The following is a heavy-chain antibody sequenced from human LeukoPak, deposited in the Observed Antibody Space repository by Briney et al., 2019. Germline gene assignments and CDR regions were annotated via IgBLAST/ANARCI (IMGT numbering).Heavy chain of an antibody. CDR2: ISAYNGNT. CDR1: GYTFTSYG. V-gene: IGHV1-18*01. D-gene: IGHD6-19*01. Sequence: ASVKVSCKASGYTFTSYGISWVRQAPGQGLEWMGWISAYNGNTNYAQKLQGRDTMTTDTSTSTAYMELRSLRSDDTAVYYCATYSSDWYRGVFDYWGQGTLVTVSS. J-gene: IGHJ4*02. CDR3: ATYSSDWYRGVFDY.